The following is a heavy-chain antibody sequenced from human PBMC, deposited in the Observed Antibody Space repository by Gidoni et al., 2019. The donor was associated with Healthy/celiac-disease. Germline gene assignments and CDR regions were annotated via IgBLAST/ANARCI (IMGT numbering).Heavy chain of an antibody. D-gene: IGHD3-22*01. CDR1: GFSLSPSGMC. CDR3: ARMYYYDSSGYYRPYGMDV. J-gene: IGHJ6*02. V-gene: IGHV2-70*15. CDR2: IDWDDDK. Sequence: QVTLRESGPALVKPTQTLTLTCTFSGFSLSPSGMCVSWIRQPPGKALEWLARIDWDDDKYYSTSLKTRLTISKDTSKNQVVLTMTNMDPVDTATYYCARMYYYDSSGYYRPYGMDVWGQGTTVTVSS.